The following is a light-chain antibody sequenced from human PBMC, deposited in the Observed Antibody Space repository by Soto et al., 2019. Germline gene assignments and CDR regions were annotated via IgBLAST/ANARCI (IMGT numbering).Light chain of an antibody. V-gene: IGLV1-40*01. CDR3: QSYDNSLSGFYV. CDR2: GNY. J-gene: IGLJ1*01. Sequence: QSVLAQPPSVSGAPGQTITISCTGGSSNIGAGYDVHWYQQPPGTAPKLLIYGNYNRPSGVPDRFSGSKSGTSASLAITGRQAEDEAEYFCQSYDNSLSGFYVFGPGTKVTVL. CDR1: SSNIGAGYD.